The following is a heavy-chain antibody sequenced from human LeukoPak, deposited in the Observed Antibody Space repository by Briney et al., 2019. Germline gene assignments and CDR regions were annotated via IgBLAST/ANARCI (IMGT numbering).Heavy chain of an antibody. CDR3: ARDNAYCSSTSCYPPSAPPLYYGMDV. J-gene: IGHJ6*02. CDR1: GYTFTGYY. D-gene: IGHD2-2*01. Sequence: ASVKVSCKASGYTFTGYYMHWVRQAPGQGLERMGWINPNSGGTNYAQKFQGRVTMTRDTSISTAYMELRSLRSDDTAVYYCARDNAYCSSTSCYPPSAPPLYYGMDVWGQGTTVTVSS. V-gene: IGHV1-2*02. CDR2: INPNSGGT.